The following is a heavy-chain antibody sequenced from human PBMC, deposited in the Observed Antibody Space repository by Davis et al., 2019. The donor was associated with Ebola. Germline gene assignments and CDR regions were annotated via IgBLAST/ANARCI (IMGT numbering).Heavy chain of an antibody. J-gene: IGHJ6*02. CDR1: GFSFSSYW. CDR3: AEIYWVRYGMDV. D-gene: IGHD2-8*02. Sequence: PGGSLRLSCAASGFSFSSYWMSWVRQAPGKGLEWVANIKQDGSEKYYVDSVEGRFTISRDNAKNSLYLQMNSLRAEDTAVYYCAEIYWVRYGMDVWGQGTTVTVSS. CDR2: IKQDGSEK. V-gene: IGHV3-7*01.